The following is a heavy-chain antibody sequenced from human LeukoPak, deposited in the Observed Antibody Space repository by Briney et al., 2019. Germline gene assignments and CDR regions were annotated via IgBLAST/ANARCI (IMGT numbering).Heavy chain of an antibody. J-gene: IGHJ4*02. CDR1: GFTFSSYA. CDR3: AKAAPYGDHFFDY. D-gene: IGHD4-17*01. Sequence: PGGSLRLSCAASGFTFSSYAMHWVRQAPGKGLEWVAVISYDGSNKYYADSVKGRFTISRDNSKNTLYLQMNSLRAEDTAVYYCAKAAPYGDHFFDYWGQGTLVTVSS. V-gene: IGHV3-30*18. CDR2: ISYDGSNK.